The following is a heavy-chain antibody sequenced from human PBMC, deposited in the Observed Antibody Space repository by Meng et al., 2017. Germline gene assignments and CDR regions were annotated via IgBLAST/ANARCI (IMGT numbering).Heavy chain of an antibody. CDR3: ARIGDWGSTRYFDY. D-gene: IGHD7-27*01. J-gene: IGHJ4*02. V-gene: IGHV4-4*03. CDR2: IYHSGIT. Sequence: PWQGQGAGLVNTPGPPSISCAVPGAATSRGHGWIWSPHPPGKGLEWIGEIYHSGITNYNPSLKSRVTISVDKSKNQFSLKLSSVTAADTAVYYCARIGDWGSTRYFDYWGQGTLVTVSS. CDR1: GAATSRGHG.